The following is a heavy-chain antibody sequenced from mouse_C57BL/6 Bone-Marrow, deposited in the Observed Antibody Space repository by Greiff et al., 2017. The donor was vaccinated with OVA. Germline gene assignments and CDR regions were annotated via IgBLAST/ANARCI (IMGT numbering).Heavy chain of an antibody. CDR3: ARDGSSYYAMDY. CDR2: ISNGGGST. Sequence: EVNLVESGGGLVQPGGSLKLSCAASGFTFSDYYMYWVRQTPEKRLEWVAYISNGGGSTYYPDTVKGRFTISRDNAKNTLYLQMSRLKSEDTAMYYCARDGSSYYAMDYWGQGTSVTVSS. D-gene: IGHD1-1*01. V-gene: IGHV5-12*01. CDR1: GFTFSDYY. J-gene: IGHJ4*01.